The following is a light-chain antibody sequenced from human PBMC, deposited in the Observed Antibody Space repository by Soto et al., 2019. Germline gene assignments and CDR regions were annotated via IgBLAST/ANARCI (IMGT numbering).Light chain of an antibody. V-gene: IGKV1-5*01. J-gene: IGKJ3*01. CDR1: QSISSW. Sequence: DIQMTQSPSTLSASVGDRVTITCRASQSISSWLAWYQQKPGKAPKLLIYDSSILESGVPSRFSGSGSRTEFTLTISSLHPDDFATYYCQQYNTYSTFGPGTTVDLK. CDR2: DSS. CDR3: QQYNTYST.